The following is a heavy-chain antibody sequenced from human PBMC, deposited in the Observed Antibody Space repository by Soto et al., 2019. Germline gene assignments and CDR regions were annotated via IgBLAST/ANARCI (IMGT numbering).Heavy chain of an antibody. CDR2: ISGSGGST. V-gene: IGHV3-23*01. D-gene: IGHD3-3*01. CDR3: AKGVVIIVVVDYYGMDV. Sequence: GGSLRLSCAASGFSFSSYAMSWVRQAPGKGLEWVSAISGSGGSTYHADSVKGRFTISRDNSKNTLYLQMNSLRAEDTGEYYCAKGVVIIVVVDYYGMDVWGQGTTVTVSS. CDR1: GFSFSSYA. J-gene: IGHJ6*02.